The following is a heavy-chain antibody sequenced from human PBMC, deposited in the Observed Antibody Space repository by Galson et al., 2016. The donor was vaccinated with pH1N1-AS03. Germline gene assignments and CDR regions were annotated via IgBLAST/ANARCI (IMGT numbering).Heavy chain of an antibody. Sequence: ETLSLTCAVSGGSMTIPDWWTWVRQPPGKGLEWIGEVHYSGTTSYNPSLNRRVTMSIDKSNNQFSLNLGSVTAADTAVYFCASAGYHTPGYHYWGQGALVTVSS. CDR1: GGSMTIPDW. CDR3: ASAGYHTPGYHY. J-gene: IGHJ4*02. D-gene: IGHD3-16*02. V-gene: IGHV4-4*01. CDR2: VHYSGTT.